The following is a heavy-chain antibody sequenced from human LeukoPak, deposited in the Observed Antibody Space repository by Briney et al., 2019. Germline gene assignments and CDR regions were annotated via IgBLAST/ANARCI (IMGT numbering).Heavy chain of an antibody. D-gene: IGHD3-10*01. V-gene: IGHV4-34*01. CDR2: INHSGST. Sequence: SETLSLTCAVYGGSFSGYDWSWVRQPPGKGLEWIGEINHSGSTNYNPSLKSRVTISVDTSKNQFSLKLSSVTAADTAVYYCARGTQYYYGSGSYYLDYWGQGTLVTVSS. CDR1: GGSFSGYD. J-gene: IGHJ4*02. CDR3: ARGTQYYYGSGSYYLDY.